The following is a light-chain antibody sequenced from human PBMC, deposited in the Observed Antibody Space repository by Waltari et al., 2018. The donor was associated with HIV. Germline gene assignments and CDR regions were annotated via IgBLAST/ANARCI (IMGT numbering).Light chain of an antibody. V-gene: IGKV3-15*01. CDR1: QSISTN. J-gene: IGKJ4*01. CDR2: GAS. CDR3: QQYDNWPPLT. Sequence: EIAMTQSPATLSASPGESATLFCRASQSISTNLAWFQQRPGQAPRLLIFGASARATGTPGRFSGRGSGTEFTLSISSLQSEDFAVYYCQQYDNWPPLTFGGGTKVEIK.